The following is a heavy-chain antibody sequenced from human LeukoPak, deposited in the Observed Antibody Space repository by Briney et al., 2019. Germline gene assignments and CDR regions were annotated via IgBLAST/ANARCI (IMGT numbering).Heavy chain of an antibody. CDR1: GYTFSGYL. J-gene: IGHJ4*02. V-gene: IGHV1-2*02. CDR3: ARDRNGDGFAYFDY. D-gene: IGHD5-24*01. CDR2: INPNSDGT. Sequence: ASVKVSFKASGYTFSGYLMHWVRQAPGQGLEWMGWINPNSDGTGSAQKFQGRVTMTRDTSTSTVYMELSSLRSDDTAVYYCARDRNGDGFAYFDYWGQGTLVTVSS.